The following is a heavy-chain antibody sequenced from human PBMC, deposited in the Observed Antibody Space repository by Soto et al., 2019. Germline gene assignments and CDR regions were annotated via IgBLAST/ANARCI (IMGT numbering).Heavy chain of an antibody. CDR2: LYSGGDT. CDR1: GFSVSGNF. CDR3: ARDVQGHYYDRSGSPGGD. D-gene: IGHD3-22*01. Sequence: EVHLVESGGGLVQPGGSLRLSCAASGFSVSGNFMSWVRQAPGKGLEWVSVLYSGGDTHYANSVKGRLIISRDDSKNTLFLQMNGLRVEDSAVYYCARDVQGHYYDRSGSPGGDWGQGTLVTVSS. V-gene: IGHV3-66*01. J-gene: IGHJ4*02.